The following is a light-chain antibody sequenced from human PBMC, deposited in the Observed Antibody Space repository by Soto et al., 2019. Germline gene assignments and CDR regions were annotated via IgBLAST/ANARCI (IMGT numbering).Light chain of an antibody. CDR1: SGHSSYA. CDR3: QTWRNDNNWV. Sequence: QPVLTQSPSASASLGASVKLTCTLSSGHSSYAIAWHQQQPEKGPRYSMKLNSDGSHTKGAGIPDRFSGSSSGAKRYLTDASHKCEDEGVFYCQTWRNDNNWVLGGGSKLTLL. CDR2: LNSDGSH. J-gene: IGLJ3*02. V-gene: IGLV4-69*01.